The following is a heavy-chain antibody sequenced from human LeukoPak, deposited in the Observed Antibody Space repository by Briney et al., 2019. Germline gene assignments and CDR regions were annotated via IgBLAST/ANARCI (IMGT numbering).Heavy chain of an antibody. Sequence: PSETLSLTCTVSGGSISSYYWSWTRQPPGKGLEWIGYIYYSGSTNYNPSLKSRVTISVDTPKNQFSLKVSSVTAADTAVYYCARRTGYYDGFDYWGQGALVTVSS. CDR2: IYYSGST. D-gene: IGHD3/OR15-3a*01. CDR3: ARRTGYYDGFDY. J-gene: IGHJ4*02. V-gene: IGHV4-59*01. CDR1: GGSISSYY.